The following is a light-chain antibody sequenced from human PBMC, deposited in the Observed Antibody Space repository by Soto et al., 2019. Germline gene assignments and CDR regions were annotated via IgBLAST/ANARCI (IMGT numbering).Light chain of an antibody. J-gene: IGKJ2*01. CDR1: QSVSSY. CDR2: DAS. V-gene: IGKV3-11*01. CDR3: QQRSNWPAYT. Sequence: EIVLPQSPATLSLSPGERATLSCRASQSVSSYLAWYQQKPGQAPRLLIYDASNRATGIPARFSGSGSGTDFTLTISSLEPEDLAVYYCQQRSNWPAYTFGQGTKVDIK.